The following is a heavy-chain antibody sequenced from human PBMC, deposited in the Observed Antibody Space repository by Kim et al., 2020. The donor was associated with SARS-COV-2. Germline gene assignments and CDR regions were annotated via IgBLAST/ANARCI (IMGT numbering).Heavy chain of an antibody. CDR2: INHSGST. V-gene: IGHV4-34*01. J-gene: IGHJ4*02. D-gene: IGHD2-2*01. CDR1: GGSFSGYY. CDR3: ARGGPVVPAAMWAY. Sequence: SETLSLTCAVYGGSFSGYYWSWIRQPPGKGLEWIGEINHSGSTNYNPSLKSRVTISVDTSKNQFSLKLSSVTAADTAVYYCARGGPVVPAAMWAYWGQGTLVTVSS.